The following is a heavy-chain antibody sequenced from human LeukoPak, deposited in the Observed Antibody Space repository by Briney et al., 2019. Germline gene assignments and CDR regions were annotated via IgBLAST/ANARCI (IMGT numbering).Heavy chain of an antibody. V-gene: IGHV3-66*03. D-gene: IGHD3/OR15-3a*01. J-gene: IGHJ5*02. CDR1: GFRVSDYY. CDR3: ARDRAANQDWVEFDP. CDR2: IRDSGEA. Sequence: GGSLRLSCAVSGFRVSDYYVSWVRQAPGKGLEWVGLIRDSGEAFYADFARGRFAISRDESENTLYLQMNSLRVEDTAVYFCARDRAANQDWVEFDPWGQGTPVIVSP.